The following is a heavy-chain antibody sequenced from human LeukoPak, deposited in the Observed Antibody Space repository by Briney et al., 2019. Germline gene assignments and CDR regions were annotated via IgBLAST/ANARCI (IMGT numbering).Heavy chain of an antibody. D-gene: IGHD4-17*01. J-gene: IGHJ4*02. Sequence: GGSLRLSCAASGFTFSSYSMNWVRQAPGKGLEWVSAIRSSSSYIYYADSVKGRFTISRDNAKKSLYLQMNSLRAEDTAVYYCARDLGGYGDYGTNFDYWGQGTLVTVSS. CDR1: GFTFSSYS. CDR3: ARDLGGYGDYGTNFDY. CDR2: IRSSSSYI. V-gene: IGHV3-21*01.